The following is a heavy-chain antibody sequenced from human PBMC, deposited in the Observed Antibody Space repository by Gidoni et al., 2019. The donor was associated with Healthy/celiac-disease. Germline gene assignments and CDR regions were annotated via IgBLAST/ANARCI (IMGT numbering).Heavy chain of an antibody. CDR2: IYSGGST. J-gene: IGHJ4*02. V-gene: IGHV3-66*01. CDR1: GFTVSSNY. Sequence: EVQLVESGGGLVQPGGSLRLSCAASGFTVSSNYMSWVRQAPGKGLEWVSVIYSGGSTYYADSVNGRFTISRDNSKNTLYLQMNSLRAEDTAVYYCARGHIVVWFYFDYWGQGTLVTVSS. D-gene: IGHD2-21*01. CDR3: ARGHIVVWFYFDY.